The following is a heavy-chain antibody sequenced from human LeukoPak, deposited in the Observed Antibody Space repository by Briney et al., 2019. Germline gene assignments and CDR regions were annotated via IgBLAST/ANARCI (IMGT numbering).Heavy chain of an antibody. J-gene: IGHJ4*02. D-gene: IGHD3-9*01. V-gene: IGHV1-69*13. CDR3: ARAYYDILTGYYMDY. CDR1: GGTFSSYA. CDR2: IIPTFGTA. Sequence: SVKVSCKASGGTFSSYAISWVRQAPGQGLEWMGGIIPTFGTANYAQRFQGRVTITADESTSTAYMELSSLRSEDTAVYYCARAYYDILTGYYMDYWGQGTLVTVSS.